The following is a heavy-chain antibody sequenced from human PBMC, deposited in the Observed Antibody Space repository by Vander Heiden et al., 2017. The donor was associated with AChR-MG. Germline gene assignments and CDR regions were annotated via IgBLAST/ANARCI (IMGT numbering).Heavy chain of an antibody. Sequence: EVQLVESGGGLVKPGGSLRLSCAASGFTFISYSMNWVRQAPGKGLEWVSSISSSSSYIYYADSVKGRFTISRDNAKNSLYLQMNSLRAEDTAVYYCARVSGLDSNDFDYWGQGTLVTVSS. J-gene: IGHJ4*02. CDR1: GFTFISYS. CDR3: ARVSGLDSNDFDY. D-gene: IGHD3-22*01. CDR2: ISSSSSYI. V-gene: IGHV3-21*01.